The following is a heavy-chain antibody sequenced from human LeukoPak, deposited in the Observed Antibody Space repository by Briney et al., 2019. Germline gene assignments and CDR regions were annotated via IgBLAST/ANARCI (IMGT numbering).Heavy chain of an antibody. V-gene: IGHV4-59*01. CDR2: IYYSGST. CDR1: GGSISSYY. J-gene: IGHJ4*02. Sequence: SETLSLTCTVYGGSISSYYWGWIRQPPGKGLEWIGYIYYSGSTNYNPSLKSRVTISVDTSKNQFSLKLSSVTAADTAVYYCARATKLLWFGELLEKGSYYFDYCCQGTLVTVSS. CDR3: ARATKLLWFGELLEKGSYYFDY. D-gene: IGHD3-10*01.